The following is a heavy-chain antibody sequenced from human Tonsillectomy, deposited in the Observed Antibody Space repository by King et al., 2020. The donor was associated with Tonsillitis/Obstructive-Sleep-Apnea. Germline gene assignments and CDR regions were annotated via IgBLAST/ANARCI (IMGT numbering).Heavy chain of an antibody. Sequence: QLVQSGAEVKKPGESLRISCKGSGYSFASYWISWVRQMPGKGLEWMGRIDPSDSYTNYSPSFQGHVTISTDKSISTAYLQWSSLEASDTAMYYCASPLGYCDSTSCSNYYDFGMAVWGQGTTVTVSS. D-gene: IGHD2-2*01. CDR3: ASPLGYCDSTSCSNYYDFGMAV. J-gene: IGHJ6*02. V-gene: IGHV5-10-1*03. CDR1: GYSFASYW. CDR2: IDPSDSYT.